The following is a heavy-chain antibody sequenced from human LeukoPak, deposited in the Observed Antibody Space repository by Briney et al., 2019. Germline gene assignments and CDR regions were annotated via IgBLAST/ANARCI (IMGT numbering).Heavy chain of an antibody. J-gene: IGHJ6*03. Sequence: GASVTVSCKASGYTFTTYGISWVRQAPGQGLEWMGWISPYNGDTKYAQKLQGRVTMNTDTSTSTAYMEVRRLRDDDTAVYFLSRSPSFSNALCVYYYYMYVWARGTAVTVSS. V-gene: IGHV1-18*01. CDR1: GYTFTTYG. CDR3: SRSPSFSNALCVYYYYMYV. D-gene: IGHD4-11*01. CDR2: ISPYNGDT.